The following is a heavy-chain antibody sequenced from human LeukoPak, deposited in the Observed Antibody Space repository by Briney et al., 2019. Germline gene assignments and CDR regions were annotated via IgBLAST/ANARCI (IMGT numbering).Heavy chain of an antibody. CDR3: AKDRLVVRGVIDY. D-gene: IGHD3-10*01. V-gene: IGHV3-23*01. CDR2: ISGSGGST. CDR1: GXTFSSYA. J-gene: IGHJ4*02. Sequence: PGGSLRLSCAASGXTFSSYAMSWVRQAPGKGLEWVSAISGSGGSTYYADSVKGRFTISRDNSKNTLYLQMNSLRAEDTAVYYCAKDRLVVRGVIDYWGQGTLVTVSS.